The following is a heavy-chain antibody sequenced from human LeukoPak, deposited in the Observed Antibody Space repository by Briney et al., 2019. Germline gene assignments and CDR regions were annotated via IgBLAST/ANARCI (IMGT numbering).Heavy chain of an antibody. Sequence: GGSLRLSCAASGFTFSSYGMHWVREGPGKGLEWVAFIRYDGSDKYYADSVKGRFTISRDKSKNTLYLQMNSLRAQDTAVYYCALYYYDSSGYPYLDYWGQGTLLTVSS. CDR1: GFTFSSYG. D-gene: IGHD3-22*01. CDR3: ALYYYDSSGYPYLDY. J-gene: IGHJ4*02. V-gene: IGHV3-30*02. CDR2: IRYDGSDK.